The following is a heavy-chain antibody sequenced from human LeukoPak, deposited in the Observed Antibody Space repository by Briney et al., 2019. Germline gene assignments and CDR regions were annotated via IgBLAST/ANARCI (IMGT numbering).Heavy chain of an antibody. D-gene: IGHD3-22*01. CDR1: GYTFTSYA. J-gene: IGHJ4*02. CDR2: INTNTGNP. Sequence: ASVKVSCKASGYTFTSYAMNWVRQAPGQGLEWMGWINTNTGNPTYAQGVTGRFVFSLDTSVSTAYLQISSLKAEDTAVYYCARAYTYYDSSGYYPFDYWGQGTLVTVSS. V-gene: IGHV7-4-1*02. CDR3: ARAYTYYDSSGYYPFDY.